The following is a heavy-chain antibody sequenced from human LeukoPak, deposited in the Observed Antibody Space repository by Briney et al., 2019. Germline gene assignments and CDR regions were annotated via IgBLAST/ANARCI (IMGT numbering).Heavy chain of an antibody. CDR2: INHSGST. J-gene: IGHJ5*02. CDR3: ARRGYYDFWSGYYNWFDP. CDR1: GGSFSGYY. V-gene: IGHV4-34*01. D-gene: IGHD3-3*01. Sequence: SETLSLTCAVYGGSFSGYYWSWIRQPPGKGLEWIGEINHSGSTNYNPSLKSRVTISVDTSKNQFSLKLSSVTAADTAVYYCARRGYYDFWSGYYNWFDPWGQGTLVTVSS.